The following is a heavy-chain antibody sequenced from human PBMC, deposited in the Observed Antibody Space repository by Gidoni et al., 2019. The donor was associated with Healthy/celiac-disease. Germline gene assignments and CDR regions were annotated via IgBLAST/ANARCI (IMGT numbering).Heavy chain of an antibody. J-gene: IGHJ4*02. CDR2: IIPIFGTA. CDR1: GGTFRSYA. D-gene: IGHD1-26*01. CDR3: ARDRGKLGGSHYDADY. Sequence: QVQLVQSGAEVKKPGSSVKVSCKASGGTFRSYANRWVRQAPGQGLEWMGGIIPIFGTANYAQKFQGRVTITADESTSTAYMELSSLRSEDTTVYYCARDRGKLGGSHYDADYWGQGTLVTVSS. V-gene: IGHV1-69*01.